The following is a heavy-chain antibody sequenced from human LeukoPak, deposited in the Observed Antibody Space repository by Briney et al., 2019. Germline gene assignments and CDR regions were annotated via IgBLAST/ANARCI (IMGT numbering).Heavy chain of an antibody. D-gene: IGHD1-26*01. CDR2: ISTYNGDT. CDR1: GYTFTSYG. V-gene: IGHV1-18*01. Sequence: ASVKVSCKASGYTFTSYGISWVRQAPGQGLEWMGWISTYNGDTNYAQNLQGRVTMTTDTSTSTAYMDLRRLRSDDTAVYYCARDTGSSPGDYWGQGTLVTVSS. J-gene: IGHJ4*02. CDR3: ARDTGSSPGDY.